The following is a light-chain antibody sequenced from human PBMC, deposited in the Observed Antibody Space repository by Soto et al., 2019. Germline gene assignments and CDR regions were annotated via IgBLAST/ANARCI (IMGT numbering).Light chain of an antibody. J-gene: IGKJ5*01. CDR3: LQHNSYPNT. Sequence: DLQMTQSPSSLSASVGDRVTITCRASQGIRNELGWYQQKPGKAPKRLIYSPSSLQSGVPSRFSGSGSGTEFTLTISSLQPEDFATYYCLQHNSYPNTFGPGTRLEIK. V-gene: IGKV1-17*01. CDR2: SPS. CDR1: QGIRNE.